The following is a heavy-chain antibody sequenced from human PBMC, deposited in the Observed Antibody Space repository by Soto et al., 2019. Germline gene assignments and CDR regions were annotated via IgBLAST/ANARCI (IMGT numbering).Heavy chain of an antibody. V-gene: IGHV3-30-3*01. CDR2: ISYDGSNK. CDR3: ARSTTVVPYDD. CDR1: GFTFSSYA. J-gene: IGHJ4*02. D-gene: IGHD4-17*01. Sequence: QVQLVESGGGVVQPGRSLRLSCAASGFTFSSYAMHWVRQAPGKGLEWVAVISYDGSNKYYADSVKGRFTISRDNSKNTLYLQMNSLRAEDTAVYYCARSTTVVPYDDWGQGTLVTVSS.